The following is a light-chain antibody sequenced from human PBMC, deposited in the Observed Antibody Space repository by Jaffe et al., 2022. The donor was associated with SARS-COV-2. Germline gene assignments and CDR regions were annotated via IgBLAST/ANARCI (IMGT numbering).Light chain of an antibody. CDR2: KAS. V-gene: IGKV1-5*03. Sequence: DIQMTQSPSTLSASVGDRVAITCRASQSISNWLAWYQQRPGKAPKLLIYKASTLESGVPSRFSGTGSGTEFILTINSLEPDDFATYYCQHFNSGSYTFGRGTTLQIK. CDR3: QHFNSGSYT. J-gene: IGKJ2*01. CDR1: QSISNW.